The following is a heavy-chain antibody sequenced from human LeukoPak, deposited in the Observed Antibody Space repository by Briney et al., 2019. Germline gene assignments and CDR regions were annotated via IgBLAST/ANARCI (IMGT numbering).Heavy chain of an antibody. CDR1: GGSISSYY. J-gene: IGHJ4*02. D-gene: IGHD6-13*01. V-gene: IGHV4-59*01. Sequence: SETLSLTCTVSGGSISSYYWSCIRQPPGKGLEWIGYIYYSGSTNYNPSLKSRVTISVDTSKNQFSLKLSSVTAADTAVYYCARTPGIAAAEFDYWGQGTLVTVSS. CDR2: IYYSGST. CDR3: ARTPGIAAAEFDY.